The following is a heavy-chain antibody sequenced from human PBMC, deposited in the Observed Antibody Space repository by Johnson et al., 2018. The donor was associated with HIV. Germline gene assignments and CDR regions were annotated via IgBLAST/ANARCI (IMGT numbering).Heavy chain of an antibody. CDR2: ISGSGGST. CDR1: GFTFSSYA. Sequence: MQLVESGGCVVRPGGSLRLSCAASGFTFSSYAMSWVRQAPGKGLEWVSAISGSGGSTYYADSVKGRFTISRDNSKNTLYLQMNSLRAEDTAVYYCAKEGSIAAAGNDAFDIWGQGTMVTVSS. J-gene: IGHJ3*02. V-gene: IGHV3-23*04. D-gene: IGHD6-13*01. CDR3: AKEGSIAAAGNDAFDI.